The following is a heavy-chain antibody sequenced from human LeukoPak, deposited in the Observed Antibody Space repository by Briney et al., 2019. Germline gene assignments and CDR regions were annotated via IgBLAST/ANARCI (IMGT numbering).Heavy chain of an antibody. Sequence: SETLSLTCTVSGGSISSYYWSWIRQPAGKGLEWIGRIYTSGSTSYSPSLKSRVTMSVDTSKNQFSLKLSSVTAADTAVYYCARDKDTHYYYYMDVWGKGTTVTVSS. CDR1: GGSISSYY. J-gene: IGHJ6*03. CDR3: ARDKDTHYYYYMDV. V-gene: IGHV4-4*07. CDR2: IYTSGST.